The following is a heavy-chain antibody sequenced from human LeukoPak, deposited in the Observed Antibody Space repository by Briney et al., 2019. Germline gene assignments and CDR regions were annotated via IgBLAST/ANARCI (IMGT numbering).Heavy chain of an antibody. Sequence: GESLKISCKGSGYSFTSYWIGWVRQMPGKGLEWMGIIYPGDSDTRYSPSFQGQVTISADKSISTAYLQWSSLKASDTAMYYCARSDYYDSSGYTTPDAFDIWGQGTMVTVSS. CDR2: IYPGDSDT. CDR3: ARSDYYDSSGYTTPDAFDI. D-gene: IGHD3-22*01. V-gene: IGHV5-51*01. CDR1: GYSFTSYW. J-gene: IGHJ3*02.